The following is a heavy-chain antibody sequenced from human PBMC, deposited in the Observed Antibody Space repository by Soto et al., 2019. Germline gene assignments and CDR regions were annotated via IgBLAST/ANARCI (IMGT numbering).Heavy chain of an antibody. CDR1: GGSFTSYA. V-gene: IGHV1-69*01. D-gene: IGHD1-26*01. J-gene: IGHJ4*02. CDR3: ARVVGATLGYYFSH. Sequence: QVQLVQSGAEMKKPGSSVKVSCTASGGSFTSYAIAWVRQAPGQGLEWMGGVIPIFGKATYAQKFQGRVTITADEPSRTAYLELSGLRSDDTAVYYCARVVGATLGYYFSHWGQGTPFNVSS. CDR2: VIPIFGKA.